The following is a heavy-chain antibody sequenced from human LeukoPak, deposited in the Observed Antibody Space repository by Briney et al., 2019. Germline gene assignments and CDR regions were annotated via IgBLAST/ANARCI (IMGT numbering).Heavy chain of an antibody. CDR1: GFTFSNFG. J-gene: IGHJ4*02. D-gene: IGHD4-17*01. CDR3: AKRRSTATTVDS. Sequence: GGSLRLSCTASGFTFSNFGLSWVRQAPGKGLEWVSAISPSGDSTYYTDSVKGRFTISRDTSRNTLYLQINSLRAEDTAVYYCAKRRSTATTVDSWGQGTLVTVSS. V-gene: IGHV3-23*01. CDR2: ISPSGDST.